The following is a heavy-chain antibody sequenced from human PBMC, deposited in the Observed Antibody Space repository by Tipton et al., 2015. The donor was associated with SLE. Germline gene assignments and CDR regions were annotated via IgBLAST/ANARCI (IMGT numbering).Heavy chain of an antibody. CDR3: ASGGYSSVTDY. CDR2: IYYSGST. V-gene: IGHV4-59*01. Sequence: TLSLTCTVSGGSISSYYWSWIRQPPGKGLEWIGSIYYSGSTKYNPSLKSRVTISADTSKNQFSLKLSSVTAADTAVYYCASGGYSSVTDYWGQGTLVTVSS. CDR1: GGSISSYY. J-gene: IGHJ4*02. D-gene: IGHD6-19*01.